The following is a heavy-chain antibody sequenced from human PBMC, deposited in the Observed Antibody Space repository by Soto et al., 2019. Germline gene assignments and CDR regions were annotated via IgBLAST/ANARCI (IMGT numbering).Heavy chain of an antibody. CDR2: ISSSSSYI. V-gene: IGHV3-21*01. J-gene: IGHJ6*03. Sequence: PGGSLRLSCAAPGFTLSSYSMNWVRQAPGKGLEWVSSISSSSSYIYYADSVKGRFTISRDNAKNSLYLQMNSLRAEDTAVYYCASLPYYYGSGSYVLPDYYSYMDVWGKVSTLTV. CDR1: GFTLSSYS. D-gene: IGHD3-10*01. CDR3: ASLPYYYGSGSYVLPDYYSYMDV.